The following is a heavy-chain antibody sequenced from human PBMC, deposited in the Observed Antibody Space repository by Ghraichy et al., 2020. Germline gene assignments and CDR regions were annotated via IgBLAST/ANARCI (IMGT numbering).Heavy chain of an antibody. Sequence: GGSLRLSCAASGFPFSSFWMTWVRLSPGRGPEWVAQIKRDGIENYYVDSLRGRFTISRDNSKNSLYLQMNSLRVEDTAVYYCVRDDAQRSLDYWGQGTLVTVSS. J-gene: IGHJ4*02. V-gene: IGHV3-7*04. CDR3: VRDDAQRSLDY. CDR1: GFPFSSFW. D-gene: IGHD6-25*01. CDR2: IKRDGIEN.